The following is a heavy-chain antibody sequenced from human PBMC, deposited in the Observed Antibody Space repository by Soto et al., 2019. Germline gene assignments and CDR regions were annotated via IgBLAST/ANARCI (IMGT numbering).Heavy chain of an antibody. Sequence: SVKVSCKASGGTFSSYAISWVRQAPGQGLEWMGGIIPIFGTANYAQKFQGRVTITADESTSTAYMELSSLRSEDTAVYYCARTSPYVWGSYRRDAFDIWGQGTMVT. CDR2: IIPIFGTA. J-gene: IGHJ3*02. CDR1: GGTFSSYA. D-gene: IGHD3-16*02. CDR3: ARTSPYVWGSYRRDAFDI. V-gene: IGHV1-69*13.